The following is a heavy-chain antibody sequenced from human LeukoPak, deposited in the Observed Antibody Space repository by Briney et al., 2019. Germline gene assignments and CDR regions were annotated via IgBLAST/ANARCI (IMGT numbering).Heavy chain of an antibody. CDR3: AKSVVYYDFWSLPNDY. CDR2: ISYDGSNK. J-gene: IGHJ4*02. V-gene: IGHV3-30*18. Sequence: PGGSLRPSCAASGFTFSNYGMHWVRQAPGKGLEWVAIISYDGSNKYYADSVEGRFTISRDNSKNTLFLQMNSLRAEDTAVYYCAKSVVYYDFWSLPNDYWGQGTLVTVSS. CDR1: GFTFSNYG. D-gene: IGHD3-3*01.